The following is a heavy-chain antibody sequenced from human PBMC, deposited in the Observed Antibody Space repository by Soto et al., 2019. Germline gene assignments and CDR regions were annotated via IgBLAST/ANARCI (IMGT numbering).Heavy chain of an antibody. CDR3: ARLEPDLRFLDRHPFMIDY. V-gene: IGHV5-51*01. Sequence: PGDSLKLSCKGSGYSFTSYWIGWVRQMLGKGLEWMEISYPGDSDTRYSPSFQGQVTISADKSISTAYLQWSSLKASDTAMYYCARLEPDLRFLDRHPFMIDYWGQGTLVTVAS. D-gene: IGHD3-3*01. CDR2: SYPGDSDT. J-gene: IGHJ4*02. CDR1: GYSFTSYW.